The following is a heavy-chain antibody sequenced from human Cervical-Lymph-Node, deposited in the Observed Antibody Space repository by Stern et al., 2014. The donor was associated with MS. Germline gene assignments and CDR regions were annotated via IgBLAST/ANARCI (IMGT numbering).Heavy chain of an antibody. V-gene: IGHV3-74*01. J-gene: IGHJ5*02. Sequence: EVQLVQSGGGLVQPGGSLRLSCAASGFTFITSWMHWVRQPPGKGLVWVSRSNGDGSNTGYADSVKGRFTISRDNAKNTLHLQMNSLRAEDTAVYYCATDLWGPMFDPWGQGTLVTVSS. CDR1: GFTFITSW. D-gene: IGHD3-16*01. CDR2: SNGDGSNT. CDR3: ATDLWGPMFDP.